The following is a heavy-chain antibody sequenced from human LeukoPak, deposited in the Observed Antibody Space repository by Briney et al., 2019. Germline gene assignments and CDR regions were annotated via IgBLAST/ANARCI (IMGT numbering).Heavy chain of an antibody. Sequence: SETLSLTCTVSGGSISSYYWSWIRQPPGKGLEWIGYIYYSGSTNYNPSLKSRVTISVDTSKNQFSLKLSSVTAADTAVYYCARDGVFFGAFDIWGQGTMVTVSS. V-gene: IGHV4-59*01. CDR1: GGSISSYY. J-gene: IGHJ3*02. CDR2: IYYSGST. CDR3: ARDGVFFGAFDI. D-gene: IGHD3-10*01.